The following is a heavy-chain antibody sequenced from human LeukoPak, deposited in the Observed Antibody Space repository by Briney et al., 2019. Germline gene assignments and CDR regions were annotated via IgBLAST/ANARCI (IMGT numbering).Heavy chain of an antibody. Sequence: KPSETLSLTCTVSGGSISSSSYYWGWIRQPPGKGLEWIGSIYYSGSTYYNPSLKSRVTISVDTSKNQFSLKLSSATAADTAVYYCARQYGSWYTFYFQHWGQGTLVTVSS. CDR2: IYYSGST. D-gene: IGHD6-13*01. CDR1: GGSISSSSYY. CDR3: ARQYGSWYTFYFQH. V-gene: IGHV4-39*01. J-gene: IGHJ1*01.